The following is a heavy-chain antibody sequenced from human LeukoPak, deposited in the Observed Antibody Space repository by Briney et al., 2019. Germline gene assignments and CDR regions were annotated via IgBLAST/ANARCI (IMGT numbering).Heavy chain of an antibody. Sequence: SETPSLTCSVSGYSLSDGFYWGWIRQPPGKGLEWIGTIYQTGNTYYNPSLESRITISVDTSKNQFSLKLTSVTATDTAVYYCATSGVLYWIQTWGQGTLVTVSS. CDR2: IYQTGNT. J-gene: IGHJ5*02. V-gene: IGHV4-38-2*01. CDR1: GYSLSDGFY. D-gene: IGHD2-15*01. CDR3: ATSGVLYWIQT.